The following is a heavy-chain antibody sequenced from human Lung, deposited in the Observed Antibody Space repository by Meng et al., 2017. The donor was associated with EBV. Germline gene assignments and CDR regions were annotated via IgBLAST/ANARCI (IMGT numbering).Heavy chain of an antibody. CDR3: ARAVDTGYFDY. D-gene: IGHD5-18*01. CDR1: GGSISSGGYY. J-gene: IGHJ4*02. V-gene: IGHV4-31*01. Sequence: QAHLTCPGPGLGNPSQTLSLTCTVSGGSISSGGYYWSWIRQHPGKGLEWIGYIYYSGSTYYNPSLKSLVSISVDTSNNQFSLKLSSVTAADTAVYYCARAVDTGYFDYWGQGTLVTVSS. CDR2: IYYSGST.